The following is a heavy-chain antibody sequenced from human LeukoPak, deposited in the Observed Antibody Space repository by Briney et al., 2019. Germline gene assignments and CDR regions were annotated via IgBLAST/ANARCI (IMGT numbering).Heavy chain of an antibody. Sequence: ASVKVSCKASGYTFTSYDINWVRQATGQGLEWMGWMNPNSGNTGYAQKFQGRVTITRNTSISTAYMELSSLRSDDTAVYYCARDRHMSGSQATYYYYVDVWGKGTTVTISS. D-gene: IGHD3-10*01. CDR3: ARDRHMSGSQATYYYYVDV. V-gene: IGHV1-8*03. CDR2: MNPNSGNT. J-gene: IGHJ6*03. CDR1: GYTFTSYD.